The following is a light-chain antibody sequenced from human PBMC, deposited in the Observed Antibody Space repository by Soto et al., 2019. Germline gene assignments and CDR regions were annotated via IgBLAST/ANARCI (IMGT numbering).Light chain of an antibody. CDR2: AAS. J-gene: IGKJ4*01. Sequence: DIQMTQSPSSLSASIGDRVTITCPASQGISNYLAWYQQKPGKVPKLLIYAASTLQSGXQXRFSGSGSGTDFTPTISSLQPEDVATYYCQKYNSAPLTFGGGTKVDIK. V-gene: IGKV1-27*01. CDR1: QGISNY. CDR3: QKYNSAPLT.